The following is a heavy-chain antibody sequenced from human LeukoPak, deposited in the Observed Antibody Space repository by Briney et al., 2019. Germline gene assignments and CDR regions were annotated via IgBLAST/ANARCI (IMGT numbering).Heavy chain of an antibody. CDR1: GGSFSGYY. CDR3: ARLSYADAFDI. CDR2: INHSGST. D-gene: IGHD2-8*01. Sequence: SETLSLTCAVYGGSFSGYYWSWIRQPPGKGLEWIGEINHSGSTNYNPSLKSRVTISVDTSKNQFSQKLSSVTAADTAVYYCARLSYADAFDIWGQGTMVTVSS. V-gene: IGHV4-34*01. J-gene: IGHJ3*02.